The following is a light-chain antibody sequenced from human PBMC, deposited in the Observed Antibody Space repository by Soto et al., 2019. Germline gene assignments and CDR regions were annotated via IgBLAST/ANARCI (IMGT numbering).Light chain of an antibody. CDR2: GVS. CDR3: NSYASSSTRV. V-gene: IGLV2-14*01. J-gene: IGLJ1*01. Sequence: QSVLTQPASVSGSPGQSITISCTGTSSDIGGYDYVSWYQQHPGKAPKLMIYGVSNRPSGVSNRFSGSKSGNTASLTISGLQAEDEADYYCNSYASSSTRVFGTGTKVTVL. CDR1: SSDIGGYDY.